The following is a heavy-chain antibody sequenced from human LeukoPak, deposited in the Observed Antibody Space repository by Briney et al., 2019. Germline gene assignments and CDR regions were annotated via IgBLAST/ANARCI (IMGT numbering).Heavy chain of an antibody. CDR3: ARQFDGSHPNAFDI. CDR1: GFTFSSFA. CDR2: IRSSSSYI. V-gene: IGHV3-21*01. Sequence: GGPLRLSCAASGFTFSSFAMSWVRQAPGRGLEWVSSIRSSSSYIYYADSVKGRFTISRDNAKNSLYLQMNSLRAADTAVYYCARQFDGSHPNAFDIWGQGTMVTVSS. D-gene: IGHD1-26*01. J-gene: IGHJ3*02.